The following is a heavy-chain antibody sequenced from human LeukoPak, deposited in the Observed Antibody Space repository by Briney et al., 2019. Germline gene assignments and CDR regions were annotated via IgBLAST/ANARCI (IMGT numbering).Heavy chain of an antibody. Sequence: SETLSLTCTVSGGSISSYHWSWIRQPPGKGLEWIGYIYYSGSTNYNPSLKSRVTISVDTSKNQFSLKLSSVTAADTAVYYCARGLLYYYDSSGYYSYFDYWGQGTLVTVSS. J-gene: IGHJ4*02. CDR3: ARGLLYYYDSSGYYSYFDY. D-gene: IGHD3-22*01. CDR2: IYYSGST. V-gene: IGHV4-59*01. CDR1: GGSISSYH.